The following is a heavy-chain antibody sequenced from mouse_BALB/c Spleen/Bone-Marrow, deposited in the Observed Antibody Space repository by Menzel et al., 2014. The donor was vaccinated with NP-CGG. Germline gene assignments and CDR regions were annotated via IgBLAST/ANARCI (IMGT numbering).Heavy chain of an antibody. CDR2: INSNGGST. CDR1: GFTFSSYG. J-gene: IGHJ4*01. V-gene: IGHV5-6-3*01. Sequence: EVQRVESGGGLVQPGGSLKLSCAASGFTFSSYGMSWVRQTPDKRLELVATINSNGGSTYYPDSVKGRFTISRDNAKNTLYLQMSSLKSEDTAMYYCARERDGYFRDAMDYWGQGTSVTVSS. D-gene: IGHD2-3*01. CDR3: ARERDGYFRDAMDY.